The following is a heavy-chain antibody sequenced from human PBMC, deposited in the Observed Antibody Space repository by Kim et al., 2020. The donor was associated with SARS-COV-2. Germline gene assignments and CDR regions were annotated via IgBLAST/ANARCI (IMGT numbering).Heavy chain of an antibody. CDR3: ARDLNYDSSGHNFDY. CDR2: ISSSGSTI. CDR1: GFTFSDYY. D-gene: IGHD3-22*01. Sequence: GGSLRLSCAASGFTFSDYYMSWIRQAPGKGLEWVSYISSSGSTIYYADSVKGRFTISRDNAKNSLYLQMNSLRAEDTAVYYCARDLNYDSSGHNFDYWGQGTLVTVSS. V-gene: IGHV3-11*01. J-gene: IGHJ4*02.